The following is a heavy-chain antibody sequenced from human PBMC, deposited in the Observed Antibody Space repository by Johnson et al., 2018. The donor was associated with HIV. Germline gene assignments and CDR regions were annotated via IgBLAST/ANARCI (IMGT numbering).Heavy chain of an antibody. J-gene: IGHJ3*02. Sequence: QMLLVESGGGVVQPGRSLRLSCAASGFTFSSYAMHWVRQAPGKGLEWVAVIWYDGSNKYYADSVKGRFTISRANSKNTLYLQMNSLRAEDTAVYYCAKNRLPDAGDAFDIWGQGTMVTVSS. CDR3: AKNRLPDAGDAFDI. V-gene: IGHV3-30*18. CDR2: IWYDGSNK. CDR1: GFTFSSYA. D-gene: IGHD1-26*01.